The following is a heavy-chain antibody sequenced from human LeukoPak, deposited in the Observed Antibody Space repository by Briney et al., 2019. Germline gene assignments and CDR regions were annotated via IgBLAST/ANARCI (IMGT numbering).Heavy chain of an antibody. J-gene: IGHJ5*02. Sequence: GASVKVSCKASGYTFTSYGISWVRQAPGQGLEWMGWISAYNGNTNYAQKLQGRVTMTTDTSTSTAYMELRSLRSDDAAVYYCARVITGTTKYNWFDPWGQGTLVTVSS. D-gene: IGHD1-7*01. CDR2: ISAYNGNT. CDR1: GYTFTSYG. CDR3: ARVITGTTKYNWFDP. V-gene: IGHV1-18*01.